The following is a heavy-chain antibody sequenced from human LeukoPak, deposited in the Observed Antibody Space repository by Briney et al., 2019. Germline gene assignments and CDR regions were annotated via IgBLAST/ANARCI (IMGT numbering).Heavy chain of an antibody. J-gene: IGHJ4*02. Sequence: GGSLRLSCAASGFTFSSYSMNWVRQAPGKGLEWVAVISYDGSNKYYADSVKGRFTISGDNSKNTLYLQMNSLRAEDTAVYYCASSHSSGWYYFDYWGQGTLVTVSS. CDR2: ISYDGSNK. CDR3: ASSHSSGWYYFDY. CDR1: GFTFSSYS. V-gene: IGHV3-30*03. D-gene: IGHD6-19*01.